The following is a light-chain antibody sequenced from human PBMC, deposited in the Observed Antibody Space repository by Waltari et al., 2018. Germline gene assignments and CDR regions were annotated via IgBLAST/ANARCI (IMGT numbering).Light chain of an antibody. CDR2: WAS. V-gene: IGKV4-1*01. J-gene: IGKJ1*01. CDR3: QQYYTTPLT. CDR1: QSVLYTPDNDNY. Sequence: DIVMTQSPDSLAASLGDRATINCRPSQSVLYTPDNDNYLAWYQQKPGQPPKLLIYWASTRASGVPDRFSGSGSGTDFTLTISSLQAADVAVYYCQQYYTTPLTFGQGTRVEI.